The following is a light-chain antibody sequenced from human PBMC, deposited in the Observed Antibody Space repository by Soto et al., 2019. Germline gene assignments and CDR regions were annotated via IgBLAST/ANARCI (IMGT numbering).Light chain of an antibody. Sequence: DIQITQSPSSLSASVGDRVTITCRASHNIDTFLNWYQQEPGKAPKLLIYAASILQGGVPSRFSASGSGTDCTLTISRLQPEDFATYFCQQCYSSQNFGPETXV. CDR1: HNIDTF. CDR3: QQCYSSQN. V-gene: IGKV1-39*01. J-gene: IGKJ3*01. CDR2: AAS.